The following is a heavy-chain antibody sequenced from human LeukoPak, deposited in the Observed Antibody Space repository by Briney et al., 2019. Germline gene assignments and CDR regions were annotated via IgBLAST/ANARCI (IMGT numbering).Heavy chain of an antibody. J-gene: IGHJ4*02. CDR3: AKSWTVINYFDF. CDR2: ISGSGGST. V-gene: IGHV3-23*01. D-gene: IGHD4-17*01. CDR1: GFTFSSYA. Sequence: GGSLRLSCAASGFTFSSYAMSWVRQAPGKGLEWVSAISGSGGSTYYADSVKGRFTVSRDNSNDTLYLQMNSLRADDTAIYYCAKSWTVINYFDFWGQGTLVTVSS.